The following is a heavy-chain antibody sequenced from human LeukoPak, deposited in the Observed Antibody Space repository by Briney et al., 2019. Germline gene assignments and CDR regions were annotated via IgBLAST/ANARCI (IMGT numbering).Heavy chain of an antibody. V-gene: IGHV4-39*07. CDR2: IYTSGST. D-gene: IGHD3-9*01. Sequence: SETLSLTCTVSGGSISSSSYYWGWIRQPPGKGLEWIGSIYTSGSTNYNPSLKSRVTISVDTSKNQFSLKLSSVTAADTAVYYCASSYYDILTGNNNWFDPWGQGTLVTVSS. CDR3: ASSYYDILTGNNNWFDP. J-gene: IGHJ5*02. CDR1: GGSISSSSYY.